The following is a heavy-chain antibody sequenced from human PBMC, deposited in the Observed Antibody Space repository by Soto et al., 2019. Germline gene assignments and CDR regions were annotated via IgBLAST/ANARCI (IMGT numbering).Heavy chain of an antibody. Sequence: QVQLVQSGVEVKKPGASLRVSCKASGYTFTNYGISWVRQAPGQGLEWMGWINVYNGNTDFAQKFQGRVTVTADTSTSTAYVELRSLRSDDTAVYYCARAIPGGYGHTTLDYWGQGTLVTASS. D-gene: IGHD5-18*01. CDR1: GYTFTNYG. CDR3: ARAIPGGYGHTTLDY. V-gene: IGHV1-18*01. CDR2: INVYNGNT. J-gene: IGHJ4*02.